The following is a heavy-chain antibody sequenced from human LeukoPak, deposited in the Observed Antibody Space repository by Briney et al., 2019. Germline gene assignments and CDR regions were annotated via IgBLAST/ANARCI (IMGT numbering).Heavy chain of an antibody. J-gene: IGHJ5*02. CDR3: ARGIYWFDP. V-gene: IGHV3-30-3*01. CDR2: ISYDGSNK. CDR1: GFTFSSYA. Sequence: GGSLRLSCAASGFTFSSYAMHWVRQAPGKGLEWVAVISYDGSNKYYADSVKGRFTISRDNSENTLYLQMNSLRAEDTAVYYCARGIYWFDPWGQGTLVTVSS.